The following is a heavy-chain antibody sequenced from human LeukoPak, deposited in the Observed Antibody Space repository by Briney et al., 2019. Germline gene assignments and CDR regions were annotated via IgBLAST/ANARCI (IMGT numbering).Heavy chain of an antibody. CDR2: ISPDGSNQ. D-gene: IGHD2-21*01. V-gene: IGHV3-30*03. Sequence: PGRSLRLSCAASGPTFSSHATHWVRQAPGKGLEWVGVISPDGSNQYYIDSVKGRFTISRDNSKNTLYLQMNSLGTEDTAVYYCAGAIGYFDYWGQGTLVTVSS. J-gene: IGHJ4*02. CDR1: GPTFSSHA. CDR3: AGAIGYFDY.